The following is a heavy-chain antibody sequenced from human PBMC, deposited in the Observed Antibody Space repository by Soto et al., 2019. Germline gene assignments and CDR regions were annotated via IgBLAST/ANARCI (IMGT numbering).Heavy chain of an antibody. V-gene: IGHV1-18*01. CDR2: ISAYNGNT. J-gene: IGHJ3*02. CDR3: ARDDTYYYDSSGYYVPPII. CDR1: GYTFTNFG. Sequence: ASVKVSCKASGYTFTNFGISWVRQAPGQGLEWMGWISAYNGNTNYAQNFQGRVTMTTDTSTSTAYMELRSLRSDDTAVYYCARDDTYYYDSSGYYVPPIIWGQGTMVTVSS. D-gene: IGHD3-22*01.